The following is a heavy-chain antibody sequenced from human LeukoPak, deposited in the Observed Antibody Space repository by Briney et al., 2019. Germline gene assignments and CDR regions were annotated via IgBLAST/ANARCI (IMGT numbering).Heavy chain of an antibody. Sequence: ASVKVSCKASGYTFTGYYMHWVRQAPGQGLEWMGRINPNSGGTNYAQKFQGRVTMTRDTSISTAYMELSRLRSDDTGVYYCARWVRGDYVWGSYRQGFDYWGQGTLVTVSS. CDR1: GYTFTGYY. CDR3: ARWVRGDYVWGSYRQGFDY. CDR2: INPNSGGT. J-gene: IGHJ4*02. V-gene: IGHV1-2*05. D-gene: IGHD3-16*02.